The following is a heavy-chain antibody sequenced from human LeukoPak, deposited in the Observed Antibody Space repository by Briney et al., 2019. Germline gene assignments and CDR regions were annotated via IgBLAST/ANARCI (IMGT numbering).Heavy chain of an antibody. Sequence: SETLSLTCTVSGGSISSGSYYWSWIRQPAGKGLEWIGRIYTSGSTNYNPSLKSRVTISVDTSKNQFSLKLSSVTAADTAVYYCARGVRGPRYYYGSGSYLYYFDYWGQGTLVTVSS. V-gene: IGHV4-61*02. CDR2: IYTSGST. D-gene: IGHD3-10*01. J-gene: IGHJ4*02. CDR3: ARGVRGPRYYYGSGSYLYYFDY. CDR1: GGSISSGSYY.